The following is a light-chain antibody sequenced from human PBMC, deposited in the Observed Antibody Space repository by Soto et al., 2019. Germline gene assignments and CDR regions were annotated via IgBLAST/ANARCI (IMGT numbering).Light chain of an antibody. V-gene: IGKV3-20*01. J-gene: IGKJ1*01. CDR3: QQYGSSPWT. CDR2: GAS. Sequence: EIVLTQSPGTLSSSPGEIATLSCSASQSVSSSYLAWYQQKPGQAPRLLIYGASSRATGIPDRFSGSGSWTDFTLTISSLEPEDFAVYYCQQYGSSPWTFGQGTKVDIK. CDR1: QSVSSSY.